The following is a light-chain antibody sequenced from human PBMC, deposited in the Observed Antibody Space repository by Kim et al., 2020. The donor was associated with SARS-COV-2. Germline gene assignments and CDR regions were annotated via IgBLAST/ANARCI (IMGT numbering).Light chain of an antibody. V-gene: IGKV3-15*01. CDR3: QQYNNLPRT. Sequence: VSPGERATLSCRASQSVSSNFAWYQQKPGQAPRLLIYGASTRATGIPARFSGSGSGTEFTLTISSLQSEDFAVYYCQQYNNLPRTFGQGTKVDIK. CDR1: QSVSSN. CDR2: GAS. J-gene: IGKJ1*01.